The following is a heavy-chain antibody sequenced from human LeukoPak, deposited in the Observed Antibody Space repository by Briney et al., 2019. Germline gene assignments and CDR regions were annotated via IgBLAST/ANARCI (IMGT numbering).Heavy chain of an antibody. D-gene: IGHD2-2*02. Sequence: SETLSLTCAVSGYSISSGYYWGWIRQPPGKGLDWIGSIYHSGSTYYNPSLESRVTISVDTSKNQFSLKLSSVTAADTAVYYCARHTDNLVVPAAIRRGRYFDYWGQGTLVTVSS. CDR2: IYHSGST. J-gene: IGHJ4*02. CDR3: ARHTDNLVVPAAIRRGRYFDY. CDR1: GYSISSGYY. V-gene: IGHV4-38-2*01.